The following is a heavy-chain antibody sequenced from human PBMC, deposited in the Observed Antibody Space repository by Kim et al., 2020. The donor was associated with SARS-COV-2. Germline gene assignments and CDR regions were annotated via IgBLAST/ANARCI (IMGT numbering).Heavy chain of an antibody. CDR3: ARASVGATGAFDI. CDR2: INPSGGST. CDR1: GYTFTSYY. D-gene: IGHD1-26*01. J-gene: IGHJ3*02. Sequence: ASVKVSCKASGYTFTSYYMHWVRQAPGQGLEWMGIINPSGGSTSYAQKFQGRVTMTRDASTSTVYMELSSLRSEDTAVYYCARASVGATGAFDIWGQGTMVTVSS. V-gene: IGHV1-46*01.